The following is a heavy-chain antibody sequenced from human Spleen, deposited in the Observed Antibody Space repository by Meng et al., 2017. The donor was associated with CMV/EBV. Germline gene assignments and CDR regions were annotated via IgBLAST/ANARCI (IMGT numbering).Heavy chain of an antibody. D-gene: IGHD2-2*01. V-gene: IGHV3-43D*03. Sequence: ETLSLTCAASGFTFDDYAMHWVRQAPGKGLEWVSLISWDGGSTYYADSVKGRFTISRDNSKNSLYLQMNSLRAEDTALYYCANGELGYCSSTSCSDAFDIWGQGTMVTVS. CDR2: ISWDGGST. CDR1: GFTFDDYA. J-gene: IGHJ3*02. CDR3: ANGELGYCSSTSCSDAFDI.